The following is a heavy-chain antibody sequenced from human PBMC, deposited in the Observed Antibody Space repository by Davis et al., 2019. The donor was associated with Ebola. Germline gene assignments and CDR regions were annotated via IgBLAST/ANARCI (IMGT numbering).Heavy chain of an antibody. CDR2: IIPIFGTA. CDR1: GGTFSSYA. V-gene: IGHV1-69*13. CDR3: ARGPALSVTRGKGWFDP. J-gene: IGHJ5*02. Sequence: SVKVSCKASGGTFSSYAISWVRQAPGQGLEWMGGIIPIFGTANYAQKFQGRVTITADESTSTAYMELSSLRSEDTAVYYCARGPALSVTRGKGWFDPWGQGTLVTVSS. D-gene: IGHD3-16*01.